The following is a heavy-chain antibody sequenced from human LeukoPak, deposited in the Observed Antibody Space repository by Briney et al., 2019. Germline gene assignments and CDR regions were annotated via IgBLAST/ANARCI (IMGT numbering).Heavy chain of an antibody. V-gene: IGHV4-39*07. D-gene: IGHD1-1*01. Sequence: SSETLSLTCTVSGGSISSSSHYWGWIRQPPGKGLERIGEINHSGSTNYNPSLKSRVTISVDTSKNQFSLKLSSVTAADTAVYYCARNWMMKQLGMDYWGQGTLVTVSS. J-gene: IGHJ4*02. CDR1: GGSISSSSHY. CDR3: ARNWMMKQLGMDY. CDR2: INHSGST.